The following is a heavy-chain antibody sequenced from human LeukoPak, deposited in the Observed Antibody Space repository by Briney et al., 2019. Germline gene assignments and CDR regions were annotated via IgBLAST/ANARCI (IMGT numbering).Heavy chain of an antibody. V-gene: IGHV3-30*03. CDR2: ISYDGSNK. CDR1: GFTFSSYG. CDR3: ARDHSLDYGNWFGP. Sequence: GRSLRLSCAASGFTFSSYGMHWVRQAPGKGLEWVAVISYDGSNKYCADSVRGRFTISRDNSKNTLYLQMNSLRAEDTAVYYCARDHSLDYGNWFGPWGQGTLVTVSS. J-gene: IGHJ5*02. D-gene: IGHD4-17*01.